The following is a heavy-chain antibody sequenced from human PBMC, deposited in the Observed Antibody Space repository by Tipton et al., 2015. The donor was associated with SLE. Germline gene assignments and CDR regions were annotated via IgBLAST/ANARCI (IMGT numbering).Heavy chain of an antibody. CDR3: ARGKISWAVFVVRSYFDS. CDR2: INDSGST. Sequence: TLSLTCAVYGGSLSGHRWSWIRQSPGKGLECIGEINDSGSTNYHPSLKSRATISIDTSKNQFSLKLTSVTAADTAVYYCARGKISWAVFVVRSYFDSWGQGTLFTVSS. V-gene: IGHV4-34*01. D-gene: IGHD2-8*02. J-gene: IGHJ4*02. CDR1: GGSLSGHR.